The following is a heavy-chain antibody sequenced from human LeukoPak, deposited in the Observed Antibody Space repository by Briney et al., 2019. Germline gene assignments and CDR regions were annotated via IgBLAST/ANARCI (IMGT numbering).Heavy chain of an antibody. Sequence: PSETLSLTCAVYGGSFSGYYWSWIRQPPGKGLEWIGEINHSGSTNYNPSLKSRVTISVDTSKNQFSLKLSSVTAADTAVYYCARLNTAMVPYYFDYWGQGTLVTVSS. V-gene: IGHV4-34*01. CDR3: ARLNTAMVPYYFDY. CDR2: INHSGST. CDR1: GGSFSGYY. J-gene: IGHJ4*02. D-gene: IGHD5-18*01.